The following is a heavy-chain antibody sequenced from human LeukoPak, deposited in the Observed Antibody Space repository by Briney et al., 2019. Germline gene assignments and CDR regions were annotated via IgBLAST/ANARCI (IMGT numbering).Heavy chain of an antibody. D-gene: IGHD1-14*01. CDR1: GFTFSSYW. Sequence: GGSLRLSCAASGFTFSSYWMHWVRQAPGEGLVWVSRIKSDGSVTWYADSVKGRFTISRDNAKNMLYLQMNSLRDEDTAVYFCARDHDAVGTTIDHWGQGTLVTGSS. CDR2: IKSDGSVT. CDR3: ARDHDAVGTTIDH. J-gene: IGHJ4*02. V-gene: IGHV3-74*01.